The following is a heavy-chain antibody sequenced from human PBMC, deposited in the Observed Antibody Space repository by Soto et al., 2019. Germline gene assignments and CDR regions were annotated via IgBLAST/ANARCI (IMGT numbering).Heavy chain of an antibody. D-gene: IGHD6-19*01. CDR1: GFTFSNYA. V-gene: IGHV3-30*18. Sequence: QVQLVESGGGVVQSGRSLRLSCVASGFTFSNYAMYWVRQAPGKGLEWVALISFDGSSEYYADSVKGRFTISRDNSKHTLYLQVNSLRREDTAVYHCAKSPTCGGWSLVDYWGLGTLVTVSS. CDR2: ISFDGSSE. J-gene: IGHJ4*02. CDR3: AKSPTCGGWSLVDY.